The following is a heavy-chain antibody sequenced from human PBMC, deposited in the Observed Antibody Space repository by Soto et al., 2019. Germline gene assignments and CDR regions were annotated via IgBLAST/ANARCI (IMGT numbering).Heavy chain of an antibody. J-gene: IGHJ3*02. Sequence: SQTLSLTCAISGDSVSSNSAAWNWIRQSPSRGLECLGRTYYRSNWYNDYAVSVKSRITINQDTSKNQFSLQLNSVTPEDTAVYYCAREPPRRIAAPGTWRHLDIWGQGTMVPVSS. D-gene: IGHD6-13*01. CDR3: AREPPRRIAAPGTWRHLDI. V-gene: IGHV6-1*01. CDR1: GDSVSSNSAA. CDR2: TYYRSNWYN.